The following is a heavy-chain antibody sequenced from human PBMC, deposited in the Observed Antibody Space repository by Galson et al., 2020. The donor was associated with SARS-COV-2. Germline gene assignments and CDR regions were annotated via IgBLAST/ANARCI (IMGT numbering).Heavy chain of an antibody. V-gene: IGHV3-73*01. CDR1: GFRFSDAA. J-gene: IGHJ4*02. CDR2: IRGKAKNSAT. Sequence: GESLKISCAASGFRFSDAAIHWVRQASGQGLEWVGRIRGKAKNSATAYAASVEGRFTISRDDSKNTAYLHMNSLKTEDTAVYYCSTLVDYWGQGTLVTVSS. CDR3: STLVDY.